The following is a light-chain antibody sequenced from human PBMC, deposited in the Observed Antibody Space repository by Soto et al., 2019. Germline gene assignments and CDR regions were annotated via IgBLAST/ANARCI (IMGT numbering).Light chain of an antibody. J-gene: IGLJ1*01. Sequence: QSALTQPASVSGSPGQSITISCTGTSSDVGGYNYVSWYQQHPGKAPKLMIYDVSNRPSGVSNRFPGSKSGNTASLTISGLQAEDEADYYCSSYTSSSLLVFGTGTKVTVL. V-gene: IGLV2-14*01. CDR2: DVS. CDR1: SSDVGGYNY. CDR3: SSYTSSSLLV.